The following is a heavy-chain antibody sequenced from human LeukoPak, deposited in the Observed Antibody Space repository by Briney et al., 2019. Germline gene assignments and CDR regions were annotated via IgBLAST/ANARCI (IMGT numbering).Heavy chain of an antibody. CDR3: ASSSSPLGPLNWFDP. J-gene: IGHJ5*02. V-gene: IGHV4-59*08. Sequence: SETLSLTCTVSGGSISSNYWSWIRQPPGKGLEWIGYIHYSGSTNYNPSLKSRVTISMDTSKNQCSRKLRSVTAADTAVYYCASSSSPLGPLNWFDPWGQGTLVTVSS. D-gene: IGHD6-13*01. CDR1: GGSISSNY. CDR2: IHYSGST.